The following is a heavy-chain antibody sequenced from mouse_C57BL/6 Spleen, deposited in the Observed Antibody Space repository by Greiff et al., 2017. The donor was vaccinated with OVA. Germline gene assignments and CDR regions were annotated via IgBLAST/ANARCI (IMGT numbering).Heavy chain of an antibody. CDR1: GYAFTNYL. CDR3: ARGKDYFDY. V-gene: IGHV1-54*01. Sequence: QVQLKESGAELVRPGTSVKVSCKASGYAFTNYLIEWVKQRPGQGLEWIGVINPGSGGTNYNEKFKGKATLTADKSSSTAYMQLSSLTSEDSAVYFCARGKDYFDYWGQGTTLTVSS. D-gene: IGHD1-3*01. J-gene: IGHJ2*01. CDR2: INPGSGGT.